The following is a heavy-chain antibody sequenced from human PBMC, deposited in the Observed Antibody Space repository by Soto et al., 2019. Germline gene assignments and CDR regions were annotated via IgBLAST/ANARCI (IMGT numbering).Heavy chain of an antibody. D-gene: IGHD3-10*01. CDR2: VYYSGTT. CDR3: ARGLRASFGVRLSYYYYAMHV. J-gene: IGHJ6*02. CDR1: GGSFSIFY. V-gene: IGHV4-59*12. Sequence: SETVSLTCTVSGGSFSIFYCDWIRQPPGKGLEWIGYVYYSGTTYYNPSLKSRVIISVDTSKNECSLSLTSVTAADTAVYYCARGLRASFGVRLSYYYYAMHVCGQGNRVSVSS.